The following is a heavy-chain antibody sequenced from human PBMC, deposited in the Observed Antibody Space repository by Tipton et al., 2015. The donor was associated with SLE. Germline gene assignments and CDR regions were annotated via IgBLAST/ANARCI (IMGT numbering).Heavy chain of an antibody. J-gene: IGHJ4*02. CDR1: GGSISSSSYY. V-gene: IGHV4-39*07. D-gene: IGHD5-12*01. Sequence: TLSLTCNVSGGSISSSSYYWGWIRQPPGKGLECIGSMFYSGTTYYNPSLKSRFTISVDTSKNQFSLKLSSVTAADTAVYNCVRDRGYAHFDYWGQGTLVTVSS. CDR3: VRDRGYAHFDY. CDR2: MFYSGTT.